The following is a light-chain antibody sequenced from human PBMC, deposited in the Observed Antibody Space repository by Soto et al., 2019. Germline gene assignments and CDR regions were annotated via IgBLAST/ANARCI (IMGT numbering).Light chain of an antibody. CDR2: DDR. V-gene: IGLV3-21*02. CDR3: QVWDRRGDQQV. Sequence: SYALTQPPSVSVAPGQTARIPCGGSNIVSKSVHWYQKKPGQAPVLVVYDDRDRPSGIPERFSGSNSGNTATLTITRVEAVDEADYYCQVWDRRGDQQVFGGGTQLTVL. J-gene: IGLJ7*01. CDR1: NIVSKS.